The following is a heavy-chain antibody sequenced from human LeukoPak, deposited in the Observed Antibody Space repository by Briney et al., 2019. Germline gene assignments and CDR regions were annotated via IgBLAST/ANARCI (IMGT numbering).Heavy chain of an antibody. V-gene: IGHV4-59*11. Sequence: SETLSLTCTVSRGPISSHYWSWIRQPPGKGLEWIGYVSFSGTTKYSPSLNSRVTISRDTSKNQFSLRVNSVTAADTAVYYCTRSRVSGSYFDYHSSMDVWGQGTTVIVS. CDR3: TRSRVSGSYFDYHSSMDV. CDR2: VSFSGTT. D-gene: IGHD1-26*01. CDR1: RGPISSHY. J-gene: IGHJ6*02.